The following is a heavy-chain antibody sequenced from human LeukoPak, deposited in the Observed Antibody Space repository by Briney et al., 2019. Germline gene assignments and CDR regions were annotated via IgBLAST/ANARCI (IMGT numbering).Heavy chain of an antibody. Sequence: PSETRSLTCTVSGGSISSSSYYWGWIRQPPGKGLEWIGSIYYSGSTYYNPSLKSRVTISVDTSKNQFSLKLSSVTAADTAVYYCARLLPDGLPSDYWGQGTLVTVSS. J-gene: IGHJ4*02. CDR1: GGSISSSSYY. D-gene: IGHD5-24*01. CDR3: ARLLPDGLPSDY. V-gene: IGHV4-39*01. CDR2: IYYSGST.